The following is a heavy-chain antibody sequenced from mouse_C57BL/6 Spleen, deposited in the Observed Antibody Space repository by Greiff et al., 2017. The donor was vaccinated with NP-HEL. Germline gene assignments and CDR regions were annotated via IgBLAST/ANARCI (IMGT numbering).Heavy chain of an antibody. CDR2: INPRSGYT. D-gene: IGHD1-1*01. CDR1: GYTFPSYW. J-gene: IGHJ2*01. CDR3: AYTTGVATEMYFDY. Sequence: QVQLQQSGAELAKPGASVKLSCKASGYTFPSYWMHWVKQRPGQGLAWIGYINPRSGYTKYNQKFKDKAPLTADKSSSTAYMQLSRLTYEDSAVYYCAYTTGVATEMYFDYWGKGTTLTVSS. V-gene: IGHV1-7*01.